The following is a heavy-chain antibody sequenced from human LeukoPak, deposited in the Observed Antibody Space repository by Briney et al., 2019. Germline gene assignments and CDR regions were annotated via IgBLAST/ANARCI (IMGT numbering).Heavy chain of an antibody. J-gene: IGHJ6*02. CDR2: RNPNSGRT. D-gene: IGHD6-13*01. V-gene: IGHV1-8*01. CDR3: ARGPVSTHGMDV. Sequence: XGWRNPNSGRTGFAQKFQGRLTMTADTSISTAYMELSSLTSDDTAVYYCARGPVSTHGMDVWGQGTTVTVSS.